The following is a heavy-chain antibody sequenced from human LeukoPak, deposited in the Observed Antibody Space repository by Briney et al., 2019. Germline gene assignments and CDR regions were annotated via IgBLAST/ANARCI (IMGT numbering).Heavy chain of an antibody. CDR1: GLTFSSFA. J-gene: IGHJ4*02. D-gene: IGHD4-23*01. V-gene: IGHV3-64D*09. CDR3: VTRRTTVVTPGY. CDR2: ISSNGVTT. Sequence: QPGGSLRLSCSASGLTFSSFALNWVRQAPGKGLEYVSAISSNGVTTYYADSVKGRFTISRDNSKNTLYLQMSSLRAEDTAAYYCVTRRTTVVTPGYWGQGTLVSVSS.